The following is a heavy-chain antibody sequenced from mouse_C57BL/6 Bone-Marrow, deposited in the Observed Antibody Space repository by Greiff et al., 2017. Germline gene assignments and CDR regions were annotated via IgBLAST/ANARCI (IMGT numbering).Heavy chain of an antibody. Sequence: QVQLKQPGAELVKPGASVKLSCKASGYTFTSYWMHWVKQRPGQGLEWIGMIHPTSGSTNYNEKFKSKATLTVDNASSTAYMQLSSLTSEDSAVYDCARDYYGLFDDWGQGTTLTVSS. CDR3: ARDYYGLFDD. D-gene: IGHD1-2*01. V-gene: IGHV1-64*01. CDR1: GYTFTSYW. J-gene: IGHJ2*01. CDR2: IHPTSGST.